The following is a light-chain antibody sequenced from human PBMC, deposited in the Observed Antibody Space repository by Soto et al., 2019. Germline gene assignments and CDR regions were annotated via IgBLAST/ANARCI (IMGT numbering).Light chain of an antibody. CDR1: QSVGSN. CDR3: QQYNNWPYT. J-gene: IGKJ2*01. CDR2: DAS. Sequence: EIVLTHSPGTLSVSPGATATLSCRASQSVGSNLAWYQQRPGQPPRLLIYDASTRATDIPARFSGGGSGTEFTLTISSLQSEEFAVYYCQQYNNWPYTFGQGTKLQMK. V-gene: IGKV3-15*01.